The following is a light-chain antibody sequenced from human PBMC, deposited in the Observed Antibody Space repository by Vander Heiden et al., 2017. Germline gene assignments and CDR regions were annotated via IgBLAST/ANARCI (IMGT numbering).Light chain of an antibody. CDR1: SSNIGSFA. CDR3: ATWDHSLNAWV. J-gene: IGLJ3*02. CDR2: SDN. Sequence: QSLLTQPPSASGTPGQRVTISCSGSSSNIGSFAVNWYHQLPETAPKLLIYSDNHRPSGVPDRFSGSRSGTSASLVISGLQSGDEADYYCATWDHSLNAWVFGGGTKLTVL. V-gene: IGLV1-44*01.